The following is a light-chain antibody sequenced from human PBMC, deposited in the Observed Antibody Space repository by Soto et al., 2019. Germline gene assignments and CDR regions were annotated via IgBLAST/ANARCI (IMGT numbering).Light chain of an antibody. J-gene: IGKJ5*01. Sequence: EIVLTQSPATLSLSPGERATLSCRASQSIDTYLAWYQQKPGQAPRLLIYDASNRATGISARFSGSGSGTDFTLTISSLEPEDFAVYYCQQRYRWPPITFGQGTRLEIK. CDR3: QQRYRWPPIT. CDR2: DAS. V-gene: IGKV3-11*01. CDR1: QSIDTY.